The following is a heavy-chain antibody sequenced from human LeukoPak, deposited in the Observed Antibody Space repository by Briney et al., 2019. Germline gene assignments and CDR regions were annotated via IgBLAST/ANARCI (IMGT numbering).Heavy chain of an antibody. Sequence: GGSLRLSCAASGFIFSSYEMNWVRQAPGKGLEWVSYISNSGKTIYYADSVKGRFTISRDNAKNSLYLQMNSLRAEDTAVYYCARGSYGSGSYVPNWFDPWGQGTLVTVSS. CDR3: ARGSYGSGSYVPNWFDP. V-gene: IGHV3-48*03. CDR2: ISNSGKTI. J-gene: IGHJ5*02. D-gene: IGHD3-10*01. CDR1: GFIFSSYE.